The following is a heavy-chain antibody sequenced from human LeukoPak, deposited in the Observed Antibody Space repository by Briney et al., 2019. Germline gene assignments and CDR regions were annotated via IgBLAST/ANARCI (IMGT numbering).Heavy chain of an antibody. CDR2: ISSSSSYI. CDR1: GFTFSSYS. J-gene: IGHJ4*02. Sequence: PGGSLRLSCAASGFTFSSYSMNWVRQAPGKGLEWVSFISSSSSYIYYADSVKGRFTISRDNAKNSLYLQMNSLRAEDTAVYYCARNNILATTGYDYWGQGTLVTVSS. V-gene: IGHV3-21*01. CDR3: ARNNILATTGYDY. D-gene: IGHD5-12*01.